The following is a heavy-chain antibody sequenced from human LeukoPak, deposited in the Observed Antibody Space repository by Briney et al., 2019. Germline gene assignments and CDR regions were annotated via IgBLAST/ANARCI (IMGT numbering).Heavy chain of an antibody. Sequence: GGSLRLSCAASGFTSSSYLMHWVRQAPGTGLVWVSRINSDGSSTSYADSVKGRFTISRDNAKTSLYLQMNSLRAEDTAVYYCARDPYSGSYGDSYYYYMDVWGKGTTVTISS. CDR2: INSDGSST. V-gene: IGHV3-74*01. CDR3: ARDPYSGSYGDSYYYYMDV. CDR1: GFTSSSYL. D-gene: IGHD1-26*01. J-gene: IGHJ6*03.